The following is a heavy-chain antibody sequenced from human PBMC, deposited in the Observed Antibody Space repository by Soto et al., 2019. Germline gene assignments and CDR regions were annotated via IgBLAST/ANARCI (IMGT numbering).Heavy chain of an antibody. CDR3: ARDVTPPDY. Sequence: QVQLVQSGAEVKKPGASVKVSCKASGYTFSSYAFSWVRQAPGQGLEWMGWISAYNGNTNNAKKFQGRVTMTTETSTSTAYMELRSLRSDDTAVYYCARDVTPPDYWGQGTLVTVSS. CDR2: ISAYNGNT. J-gene: IGHJ4*02. CDR1: GYTFSSYA. V-gene: IGHV1-18*01.